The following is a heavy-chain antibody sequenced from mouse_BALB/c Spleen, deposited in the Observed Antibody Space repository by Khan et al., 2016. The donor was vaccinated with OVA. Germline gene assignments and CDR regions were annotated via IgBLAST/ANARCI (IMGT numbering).Heavy chain of an antibody. CDR2: ISTYSGNT. Sequence: VELVESGPELVRPGVSVKISCKGSGYTFTDCAMHWVKQSHAKSLEWIGVISTYSGNTNYNQKFKGKATMTVDKSSSTAYMELARLTSEDSAIYYCARPSTSRAYFDVWGAGTTVTVSS. D-gene: IGHD1-1*01. V-gene: IGHV1S137*01. J-gene: IGHJ1*01. CDR1: GYTFTDCA. CDR3: ARPSTSRAYFDV.